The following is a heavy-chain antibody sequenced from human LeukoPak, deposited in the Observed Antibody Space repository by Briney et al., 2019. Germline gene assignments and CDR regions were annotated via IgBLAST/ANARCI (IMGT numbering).Heavy chain of an antibody. D-gene: IGHD1-26*01. CDR1: GFTFSSYA. CDR2: ISGSGGST. Sequence: PGGSLRLSCAASGFTFSSYAMSWVRQAPGKGLEWVSAISGSGGSTNYADSVKGRFTISRDSSKNTLYLQMNSLKTEDTAVYYCTTDRVGTTTPGYYGLDVWGQGTTVTVSS. J-gene: IGHJ6*02. CDR3: TTDRVGTTTPGYYGLDV. V-gene: IGHV3-23*01.